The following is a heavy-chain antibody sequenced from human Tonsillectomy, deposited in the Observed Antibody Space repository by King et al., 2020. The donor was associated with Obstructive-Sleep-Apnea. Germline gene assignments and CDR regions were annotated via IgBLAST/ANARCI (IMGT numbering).Heavy chain of an antibody. CDR1: GGSISSSSYY. CDR2: IFYSGST. D-gene: IGHD1-26*01. CDR3: ASLVNGYYSGRVDY. V-gene: IGHV4-39*02. Sequence: LQLQESGPGLVKPSETLSLTCTVSGGSISSSSYYWGWIRQPPGKGLEWIGNIFYSGSTYYNPSLKSRLTMSLDTSKNHFSLKLRSVTAADTAVYYCASLVNGYYSGRVDYWGQGTLVTVSS. J-gene: IGHJ4*02.